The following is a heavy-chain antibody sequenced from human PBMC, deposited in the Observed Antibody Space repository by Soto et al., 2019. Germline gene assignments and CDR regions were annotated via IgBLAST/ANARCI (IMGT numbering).Heavy chain of an antibody. D-gene: IGHD2-21*02. J-gene: IGHJ6*02. CDR2: TRNKANSYTT. Sequence: EVQLVESGGGLVQPGGSLRLSCAASGFTFSDHYMDWVRQAPGKGLEWVGRTRNKANSYTTEYAASVKGRFTISRDDSKNSLYLPMNSLNTEDTAVYYCARGHQVVTGKYYYYSGMDVWGQGTTVTVSS. CDR3: ARGHQVVTGKYYYYSGMDV. CDR1: GFTFSDHY. V-gene: IGHV3-72*01.